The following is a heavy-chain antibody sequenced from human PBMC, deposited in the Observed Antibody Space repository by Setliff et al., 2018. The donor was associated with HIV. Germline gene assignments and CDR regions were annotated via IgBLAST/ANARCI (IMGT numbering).Heavy chain of an antibody. J-gene: IGHJ3*02. V-gene: IGHV1-69*13. CDR3: ARADYDSSGYDAFDI. Sequence: ASVKVSCKASGGTFNTYTITWVRQAPGQGLEWMGGILPFFDTANYAQKFQGRVTITADESTSTAYMELSSLRSEDTAVYYCARADYDSSGYDAFDIWGQGTMVTVSS. CDR1: GGTFNTYT. D-gene: IGHD3-22*01. CDR2: ILPFFDTA.